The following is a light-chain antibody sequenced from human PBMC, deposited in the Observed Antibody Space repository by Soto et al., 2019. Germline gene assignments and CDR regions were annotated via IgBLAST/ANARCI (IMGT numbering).Light chain of an antibody. Sequence: AIQMTQSPSSLSASVGDRVTITCRASQGVKNDLGWYQQRPGKAPKLLIYAASSLQSGVQSRFSGSGSGTDFTLTITSLQPEDFATYYCLQDYTYPLTFGGGTKVEIK. CDR2: AAS. J-gene: IGKJ4*01. V-gene: IGKV1-6*01. CDR3: LQDYTYPLT. CDR1: QGVKND.